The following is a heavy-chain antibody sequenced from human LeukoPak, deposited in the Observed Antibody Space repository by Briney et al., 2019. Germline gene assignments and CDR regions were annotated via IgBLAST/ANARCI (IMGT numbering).Heavy chain of an antibody. CDR2: INHSGST. CDR3: AKVARYCSSTSCPLVFDY. V-gene: IGHV4-34*01. D-gene: IGHD2-2*01. CDR1: GGSFSGYY. J-gene: IGHJ4*02. Sequence: RSSETLSLTCAVYGGSFSGYYWSWIRQPPGKGLEWIGEINHSGSTNYNPSLKSRVTISVDTSKNQFSLKLSSVTAADTAVYYCAKVARYCSSTSCPLVFDYWGQGTLVTVSS.